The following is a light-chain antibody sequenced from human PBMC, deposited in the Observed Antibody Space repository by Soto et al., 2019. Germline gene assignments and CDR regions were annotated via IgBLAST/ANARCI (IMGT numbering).Light chain of an antibody. V-gene: IGLV2-14*01. CDR1: SSDVGGYNY. CDR3: SSYTSSSPLVV. CDR2: DVS. Sequence: QSALTQPASVSGSPGQSITISCTGTSSDVGGYNYVSWYQQHPGKAPKLMIYDVSNRPSGVSNRFSGSKSGNTASLTISGPQAEDEGDYYCSSYTSSSPLVVFGGGTKVTVL. J-gene: IGLJ2*01.